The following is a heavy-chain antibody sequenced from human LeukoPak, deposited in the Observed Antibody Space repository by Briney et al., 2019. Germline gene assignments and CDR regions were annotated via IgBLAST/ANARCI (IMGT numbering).Heavy chain of an antibody. CDR1: GFTFSSDA. CDR3: ASLTIVGATNWFAP. Sequence: GGSLRLSCVVSGFTFSSDAMSWVRDAPGPGLEWGSSISTIGGSTYYADSVKGRVTTSRDNSKNTLYLHMNSLRAEDTAVYYCASLTIVGATNWFAPWGQGPLVTVSS. D-gene: IGHD1-26*01. J-gene: IGHJ5*02. V-gene: IGHV3-23*01. CDR2: ISTIGGST.